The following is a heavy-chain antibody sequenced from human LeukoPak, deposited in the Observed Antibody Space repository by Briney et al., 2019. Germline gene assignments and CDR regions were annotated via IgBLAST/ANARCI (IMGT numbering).Heavy chain of an antibody. D-gene: IGHD3-22*01. CDR3: ARLRYSSGYYDY. J-gene: IGHJ4*02. V-gene: IGHV4-59*08. CDR1: GGSISSYY. Sequence: PSETLSLTCTVSGGSISSYYWSWIRQPPGKGLEWIGYIYYSGSTNYNPSLKSRVTISVDTSKNQFSLKLSSVTAADTAVYYCARLRYSSGYYDYWGQGTLVTVSS. CDR2: IYYSGST.